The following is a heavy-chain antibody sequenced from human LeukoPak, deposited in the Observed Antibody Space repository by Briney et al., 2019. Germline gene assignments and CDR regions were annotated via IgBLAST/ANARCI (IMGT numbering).Heavy chain of an antibody. CDR3: ATSGGSYWS. V-gene: IGHV3-23*01. Sequence: SGGSLRLSCAASGFTFSSYDMSWVRQAPGKGLEWVSAISGSGGSTYYADSVKGRFTISRENSKNTLYLQMNSLRAEDTAVYYCATSGGSYWSWGQGTLVTVSS. J-gene: IGHJ5*02. D-gene: IGHD1-26*01. CDR1: GFTFSSYD. CDR2: ISGSGGST.